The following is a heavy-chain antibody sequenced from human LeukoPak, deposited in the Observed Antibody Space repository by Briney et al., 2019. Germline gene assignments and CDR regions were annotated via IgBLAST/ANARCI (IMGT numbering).Heavy chain of an antibody. V-gene: IGHV3-13*01. J-gene: IGHJ3*02. CDR1: GFTFSSYD. CDR3: ARGYCSSTSCYHEDAFDI. D-gene: IGHD2-2*01. CDR2: IGTAGDT. Sequence: HPGGSLRLSCAASGFTFSSYDMHWVRQATGKGLEWVSAIGTAGDTYYPGSVKGRFTISRENAKNSLYLQMNSLRAGDTAVYYCARGYCSSTSCYHEDAFDIWGQGTMVTVSS.